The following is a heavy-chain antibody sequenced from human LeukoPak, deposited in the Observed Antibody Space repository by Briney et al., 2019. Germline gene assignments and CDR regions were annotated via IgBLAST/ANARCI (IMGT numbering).Heavy chain of an antibody. J-gene: IGHJ4*02. CDR3: ARETPQEVVAATRAGGYHFDF. CDR2: INQSGST. D-gene: IGHD2-15*01. Sequence: SETLSLTCAVYGGSFSGYYWSWIRQPPGKGLEWIGEINQSGSTNYNPSLKSRVTISVDTSKNQFSLKLTSVTAADTAVYYCARETPQEVVAATRAGGYHFDFWGQGTLVTVSS. V-gene: IGHV4-34*01. CDR1: GGSFSGYY.